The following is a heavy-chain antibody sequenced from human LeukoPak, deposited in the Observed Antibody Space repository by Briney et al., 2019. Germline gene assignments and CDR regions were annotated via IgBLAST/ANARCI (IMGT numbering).Heavy chain of an antibody. CDR3: ARDRTSGYRLPVDY. D-gene: IGHD2-2*01. CDR2: IWYDGTNT. V-gene: IGHV3-33*01. Sequence: GGSLRLSCAASGFTFSNYGMHWVRQALGKGLEWVAVIWYDGTNTYYGDSVKRRFTISRDNSKNTLYLHMNSLRAEDTAVYYCARDRTSGYRLPVDYWGQGSLVSVSS. J-gene: IGHJ4*02. CDR1: GFTFSNYG.